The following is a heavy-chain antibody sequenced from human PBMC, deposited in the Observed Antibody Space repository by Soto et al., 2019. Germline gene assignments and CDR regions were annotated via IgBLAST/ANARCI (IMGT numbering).Heavy chain of an antibody. V-gene: IGHV4-34*01. CDR1: GGSFSVYY. CDR3: ARFALRRPKYAFDI. J-gene: IGHJ3*02. CDR2: INHSGST. Sequence: SETLSLTCAVYGGSFSVYYWSWIRHPPGKGLEWIGEINHSGSTNYNPSLKSRVTISVDTSKNQFSLKLSSVTAADTAVYYCARFALRRPKYAFDIWGQGTMVTVSS. D-gene: IGHD3-16*01.